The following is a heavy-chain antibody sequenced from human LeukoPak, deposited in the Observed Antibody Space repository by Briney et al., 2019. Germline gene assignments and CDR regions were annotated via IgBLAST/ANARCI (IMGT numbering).Heavy chain of an antibody. Sequence: GGSLRLSCTASGFIFSAYGMHWVRQATGIGLEWVSAIGTGGDTYYPGSVKGRFTISRENAKNSLYLQMNSLRAGDTAVYYCARAWGKYSGYFDYWGQGTLVTVSS. CDR2: IGTGGDT. D-gene: IGHD5-12*01. V-gene: IGHV3-13*01. CDR1: GFIFSAYG. J-gene: IGHJ4*02. CDR3: ARAWGKYSGYFDY.